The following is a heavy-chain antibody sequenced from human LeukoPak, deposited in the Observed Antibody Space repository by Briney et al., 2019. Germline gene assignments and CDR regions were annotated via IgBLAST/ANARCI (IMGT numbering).Heavy chain of an antibody. CDR1: GYSFPSYW. CDR2: IYPGDSDT. J-gene: IGHJ4*02. CDR3: ARRHYYDSSVAY. D-gene: IGHD3-22*01. Sequence: GESLKISCKGSGYSFPSYWLGWVRQMPGKGLEWMGIIYPGDSDTRYGPSFQGQVTISADKSISTAFLQWSSLKASDTAMYYCARRHYYDSSVAYWGQGTLVTVSS. V-gene: IGHV5-51*01.